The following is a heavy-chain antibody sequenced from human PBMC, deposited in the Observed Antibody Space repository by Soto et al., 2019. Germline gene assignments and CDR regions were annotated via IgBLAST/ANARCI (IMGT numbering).Heavy chain of an antibody. V-gene: IGHV1-69*01. D-gene: IGHD3-22*01. CDR1: GGTFSSYA. Sequence: QVQLVQSGAEVKKPGSSVKVSCKASGGTFSSYAISWVRQALGQGLEWMGGIIPIFGTANYAQKFQGRVTSTADESTSRAYMELSSLRSEDTAVYYCARDGYDYYDSSCYSSIWFDPWGQGTLVTVSS. J-gene: IGHJ5*02. CDR3: ARDGYDYYDSSCYSSIWFDP. CDR2: IIPIFGTA.